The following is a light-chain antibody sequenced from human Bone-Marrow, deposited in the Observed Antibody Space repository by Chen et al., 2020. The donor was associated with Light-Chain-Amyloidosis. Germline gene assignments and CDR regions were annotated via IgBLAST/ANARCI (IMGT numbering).Light chain of an antibody. CDR3: SSYTITNTLV. V-gene: IGLV2-14*01. Sequence: QSALTQPASVSGSPGQSITISCTGTSSDVGGDNHVSWYQQHPDKAPKLMIYEVTNRPSRVPDRFSGSKSENTASLTISGLQTEDEADYFCSSYTITNTLVFGSGTRVTVL. CDR1: SSDVGGDNH. CDR2: EVT. J-gene: IGLJ1*01.